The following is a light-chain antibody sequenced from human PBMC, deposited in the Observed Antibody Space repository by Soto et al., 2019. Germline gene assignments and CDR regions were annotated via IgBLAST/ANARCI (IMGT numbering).Light chain of an antibody. J-gene: IGLJ1*01. Sequence: QTVVTQEPSFSVSPGGTVTLTCGLSSGSVSTSYYPSWYQQTPGQAPRTLIYSTNTRSSGVPDRFSGSTLGNKAALTITGAQADDESDYYCVLYMGSGISVFGTGTKVTVL. V-gene: IGLV8-61*01. CDR3: VLYMGSGISV. CDR2: STN. CDR1: SGSVSTSYY.